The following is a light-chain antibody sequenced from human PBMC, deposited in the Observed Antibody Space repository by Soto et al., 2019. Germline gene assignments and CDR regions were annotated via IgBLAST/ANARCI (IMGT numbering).Light chain of an antibody. CDR1: SSNIGSTYD. V-gene: IGLV1-40*01. CDR2: GHN. Sequence: QSVLTQPPSVSGAPGQRVTISCTGSSSNIGSTYDVQWYQQLPGTAPKLLINGHNDRPSGVPDRFSGSKSGTSASLAITGLQADDEADYYCQSYDDSLSVHYVFGTGTKLTVL. CDR3: QSYDDSLSVHYV. J-gene: IGLJ1*01.